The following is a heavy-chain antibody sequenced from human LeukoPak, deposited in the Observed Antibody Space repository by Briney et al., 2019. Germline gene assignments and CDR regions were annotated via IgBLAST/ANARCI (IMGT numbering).Heavy chain of an antibody. CDR3: ARGAYGDK. Sequence: SVKVSCEASGYTLTSYGINWMRQAPGQGLEWMGWISTQSGNTNYAQKVQGRLTLTTDRSTNTAYMELRSLRSDDTAVYYCARGAYGDKWGQGTMVTVSS. V-gene: IGHV1-18*01. CDR1: GYTLTSYG. CDR2: ISTQSGNT. J-gene: IGHJ4*02. D-gene: IGHD4-17*01.